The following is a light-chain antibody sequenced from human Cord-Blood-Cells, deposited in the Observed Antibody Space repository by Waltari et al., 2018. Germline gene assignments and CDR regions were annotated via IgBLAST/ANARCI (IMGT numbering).Light chain of an antibody. CDR2: DVS. Sequence: QSALTQPASVSGSPGQSITISCTGTSSDVGGYNYVFWYQHHPGKAPNLMIYDVSNRPSGVSNRFSGSKSGNTASLTISGLQAEDEADYYCSSYTSSSTLVFGGGTKLTVL. V-gene: IGLV2-14*03. CDR3: SSYTSSSTLV. J-gene: IGLJ3*02. CDR1: SSDVGGYNY.